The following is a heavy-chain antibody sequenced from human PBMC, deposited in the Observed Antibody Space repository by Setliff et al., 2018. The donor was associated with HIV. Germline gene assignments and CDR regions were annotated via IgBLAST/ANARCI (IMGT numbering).Heavy chain of an antibody. CDR1: GGSISNSNYY. Sequence: SETLSLTCTVSGGSISNSNYYWGWIRQPPGKGLEWVGSIYYIGTTYYNPSLKSRVTIAIDTSKNDSSLKLTSVTAADTAMYYCARLASTRDWYFDLWGRGTLVTVSS. CDR3: ARLASTRDWYFDL. CDR2: IYYIGTT. V-gene: IGHV4-39*02. J-gene: IGHJ2*01.